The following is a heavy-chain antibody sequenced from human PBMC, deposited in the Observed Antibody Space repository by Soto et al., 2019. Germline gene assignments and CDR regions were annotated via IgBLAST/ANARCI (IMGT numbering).Heavy chain of an antibody. J-gene: IGHJ4*02. V-gene: IGHV3-48*02. CDR2: ISGSSSTI. CDR3: ATEATLAY. CDR1: GFTFSNYN. Sequence: PGGSLRLSCAASGFTFSNYNMNWVRQAPGKGLEWISYISGSSSTIYYADSVKDRFTISRDNAKNSLYLQMNSLRDEDTAVYYCATEATLAYWGLGTLVTVYS. D-gene: IGHD1-26*01.